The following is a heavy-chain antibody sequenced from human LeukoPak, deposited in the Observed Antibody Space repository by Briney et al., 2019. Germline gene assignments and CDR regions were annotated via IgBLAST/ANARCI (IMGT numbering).Heavy chain of an antibody. D-gene: IGHD3-16*02. Sequence: SQTLSLTCTVSGGSISSGGYYWSWIRQHPGKGLEWIGYIYYSGSTYYNPSLKSRVTISVDTSKNQFSLKLSSVTAADTAVYYCARANYDYVWGSYRYTHFDYWGQGTLVTVSS. CDR3: ARANYDYVWGSYRYTHFDY. CDR2: IYYSGST. J-gene: IGHJ4*02. CDR1: GGSISSGGYY. V-gene: IGHV4-31*03.